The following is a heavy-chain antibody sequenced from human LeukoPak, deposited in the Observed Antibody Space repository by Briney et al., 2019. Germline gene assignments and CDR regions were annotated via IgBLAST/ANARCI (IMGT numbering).Heavy chain of an antibody. V-gene: IGHV4-59*01. J-gene: IGHJ4*02. CDR3: ARGGWYSSSWSFDY. CDR2: IYHSGGT. Sequence: SETLSLTCTVSGGSISTYYWSWVRQPPGKGLEWIGYIYHSGGTNYNPSLKSRVTISVDTSKNQSSLKLSSVTAADTAVYYCARGGWYSSSWSFDYWGQGTLVTVSS. D-gene: IGHD6-13*01. CDR1: GGSISTYY.